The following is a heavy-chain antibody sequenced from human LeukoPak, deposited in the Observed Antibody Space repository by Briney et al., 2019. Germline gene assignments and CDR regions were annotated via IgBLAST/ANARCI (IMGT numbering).Heavy chain of an antibody. J-gene: IGHJ4*02. CDR3: ARHEKGAATDY. Sequence: SETLSLTCTVSGGSISSSSYYWGWIRQPPGKGPEWIGSIYYSGSTYYNPSLKSRVTISVDTSKNQFSLKLSSVTAADTAVYYCARHEKGAATDYWGQGTLVTVSS. D-gene: IGHD6-13*01. CDR1: GGSISSSSYY. CDR2: IYYSGST. V-gene: IGHV4-39*01.